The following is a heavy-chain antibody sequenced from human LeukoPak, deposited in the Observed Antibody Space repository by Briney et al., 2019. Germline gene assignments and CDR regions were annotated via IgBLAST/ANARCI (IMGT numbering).Heavy chain of an antibody. V-gene: IGHV3-7*01. CDR2: IKQDGSEK. CDR3: ARVPSYDSSGYVGDY. Sequence: GGSLRLSCTVSGFTVSSNSMSWVRQAPGKGLEWVANIKQDGSEKYYVDSVKGRFTISRDNAKNSLYLQMNSLRGEDTAVYYCARVPSYDSSGYVGDYWGQGTLVTVSS. D-gene: IGHD3-22*01. CDR1: GFTVSSNS. J-gene: IGHJ4*02.